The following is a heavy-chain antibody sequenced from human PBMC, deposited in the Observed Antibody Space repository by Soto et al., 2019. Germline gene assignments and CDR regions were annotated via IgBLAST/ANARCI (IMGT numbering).Heavy chain of an antibody. J-gene: IGHJ4*02. D-gene: IGHD1-1*01. CDR2: IYYSGST. V-gene: IGHV4-39*01. CDR1: GGSISSSSYY. Sequence: QLQLQESGPGLVKPSETLSLTCTVSGGSISSSSYYWGWIRQPPGKGLEWIGSIYYSGSTYYNPSLKSRVTISVDTSKNQFSLKLSSVTAADTAVYYCARTSLGGQLFDYWGQGTLVTVSS. CDR3: ARTSLGGQLFDY.